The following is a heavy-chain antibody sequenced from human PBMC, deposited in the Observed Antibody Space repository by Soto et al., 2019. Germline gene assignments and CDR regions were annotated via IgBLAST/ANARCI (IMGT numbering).Heavy chain of an antibody. CDR2: IYYSGST. V-gene: IGHV4-39*01. CDR3: ARQKYYDVLSGYSKNWFDP. D-gene: IGHD3-3*01. J-gene: IGHJ5*02. Sequence: GKGLEWIGSIYYSGSTYYNPSLKSRVTMSVDTSKNQFSLSLSSVTAADTAVYYCARQKYYDVLSGYSKNWFDPWGQGTLVTVSS.